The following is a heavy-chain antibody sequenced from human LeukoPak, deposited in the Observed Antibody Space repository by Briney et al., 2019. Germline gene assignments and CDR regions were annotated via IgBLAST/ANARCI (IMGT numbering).Heavy chain of an antibody. D-gene: IGHD1-26*01. CDR3: ARGVGWDS. V-gene: IGHV3-21*04. J-gene: IGHJ6*04. Sequence: SGGSLRLSCVASRFMFSDYIMNWVRQAPGKGLEWVSSISSHGNYIYYGDSVKGRFTISRDNAKNSLYLQMSNLRAEDTAVYFCARGVGWDSWGKGPRSPSPQ. CDR1: RFMFSDYI. CDR2: ISSHGNYI.